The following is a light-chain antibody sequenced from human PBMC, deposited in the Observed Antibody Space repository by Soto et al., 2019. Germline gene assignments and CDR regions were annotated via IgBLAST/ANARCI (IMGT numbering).Light chain of an antibody. CDR3: SSCAGSNKLV. J-gene: IGLJ2*01. V-gene: IGLV2-8*01. CDR1: STDVGAYNY. Sequence: QSALTQPPSASGSPGQSVTISCTGTSTDVGAYNYVSWYQQHPGKAPKLMIYEVSKRPSGVPDRFSGSKSGNTASLTVSGLQAEDEAGYYCSSCAGSNKLVFGGGPQLTVL. CDR2: EVS.